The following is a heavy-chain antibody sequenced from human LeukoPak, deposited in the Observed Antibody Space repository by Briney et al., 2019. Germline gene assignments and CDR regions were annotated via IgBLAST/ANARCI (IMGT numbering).Heavy chain of an antibody. J-gene: IGHJ4*02. CDR3: ARGGDYGGYYFHY. CDR1: GGSISSGGYS. CDR2: IYHSGST. D-gene: IGHD4-17*01. V-gene: IGHV4-30-2*01. Sequence: SQTLSLTCAVSGGSISSGGYSWSWIRQPPGKGLEWIGYIYHSGSTYCNPSLKSRVTISVDRSKNQFSLKLSSVTAADTAVYYCARGGDYGGYYFHYWGQGTLVTVSS.